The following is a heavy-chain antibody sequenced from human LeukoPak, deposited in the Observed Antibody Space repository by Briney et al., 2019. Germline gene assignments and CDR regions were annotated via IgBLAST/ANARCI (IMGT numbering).Heavy chain of an antibody. V-gene: IGHV1-46*01. D-gene: IGHD3-10*01. J-gene: IGHJ4*02. Sequence: ASVKVSCKASGYTFTSYGISWVRQAPGQGLEWMGIINPSGGSTSYAQKFQGRVTMTRDTSTSTVYMELTSLRSEDTAVYYCARVEGYYGSGSYYEKYDYWGQGTLVTVSS. CDR2: INPSGGST. CDR1: GYTFTSYG. CDR3: ARVEGYYGSGSYYEKYDY.